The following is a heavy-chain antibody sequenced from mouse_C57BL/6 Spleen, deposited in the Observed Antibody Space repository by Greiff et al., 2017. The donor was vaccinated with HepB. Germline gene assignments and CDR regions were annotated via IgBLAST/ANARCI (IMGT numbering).Heavy chain of an antibody. D-gene: IGHD1-1*01. V-gene: IGHV1-55*01. CDR3: ASLTITTVVAVDY. Sequence: VQLQQSGAELVKPGASVKMSCKASGYTFTSYWITWVKQRPGQGLEWIGDIYPGSGSTNYNEKFKSKATLTVDTSSSTAYMQLSSLTSEDSAVYYCASLTITTVVAVDYWGQGTTLTVSS. J-gene: IGHJ2*01. CDR1: GYTFTSYW. CDR2: IYPGSGST.